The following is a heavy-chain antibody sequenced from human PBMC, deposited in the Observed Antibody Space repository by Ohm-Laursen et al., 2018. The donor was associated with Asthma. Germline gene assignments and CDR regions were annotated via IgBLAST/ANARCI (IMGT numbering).Heavy chain of an antibody. J-gene: IGHJ5*02. V-gene: IGHV1-3*01. CDR3: ARGVDSSGYLNP. D-gene: IGHD3-22*01. CDR2: INAGNGNT. Sequence: SSVKVSCKASGYPFTSSVMHWVRQAPGQRLEWMGWINAGNGNTKYSQKFQGRVTITRDTSASTAYMELSSLRSEDTAVYYCARGVDSSGYLNPWGQGTLVTVSS. CDR1: GYPFTSSV.